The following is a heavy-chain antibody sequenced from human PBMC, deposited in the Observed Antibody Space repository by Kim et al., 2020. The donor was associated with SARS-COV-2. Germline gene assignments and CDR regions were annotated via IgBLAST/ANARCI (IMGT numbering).Heavy chain of an antibody. V-gene: IGHV3-21*01. CDR1: GFTFSSYS. Sequence: GGSLRLSCAASGFTFSSYSMNWVRQAPGKGLEWVSSISSSSSYIYYADSVKGRFTISRDNAKNSLYLQMNSLRAEDTAVYYCASSLSRVVVAAELSRNYWGQGTLVTVSS. CDR2: ISSSSSYI. D-gene: IGHD2-15*01. J-gene: IGHJ4*02. CDR3: ASSLSRVVVAAELSRNY.